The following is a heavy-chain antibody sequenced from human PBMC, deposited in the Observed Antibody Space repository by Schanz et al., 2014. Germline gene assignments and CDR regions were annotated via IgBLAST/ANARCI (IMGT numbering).Heavy chain of an antibody. CDR3: ARGPDSTSADVTRGRRRYYFDY. CDR1: SGSFSGYY. Sequence: QVQLQQWGAGLLKPSETLSLSCAVYSGSFSGYYWSWIRQPPGKGLEWIGEINHSGSTNYNPSLKIRVTKPVDTSKNQFSLKLSSVTAADTAVYYCARGPDSTSADVTRGRRRYYFDYWGQGTLVTVSS. J-gene: IGHJ4*02. CDR2: INHSGST. D-gene: IGHD6-13*01. V-gene: IGHV4-34*01.